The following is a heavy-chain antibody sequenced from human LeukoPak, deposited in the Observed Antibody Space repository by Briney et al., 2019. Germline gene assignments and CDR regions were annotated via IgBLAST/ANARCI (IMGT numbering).Heavy chain of an antibody. CDR1: GYTFTSYG. CDR3: ARAYDHEYYFDY. D-gene: IGHD3-16*01. CDR2: ISAYNGNT. V-gene: IGHV1-18*01. J-gene: IGHJ4*02. Sequence: ASVKVSCKASGYTFTSYGISWVRQAPGQGLEWMGWISAYNGNTNYAQKLQGRVTMTTDTSTSTAYMELSSLRSEDTAVYYCARAYDHEYYFDYWGQGTLVTVSS.